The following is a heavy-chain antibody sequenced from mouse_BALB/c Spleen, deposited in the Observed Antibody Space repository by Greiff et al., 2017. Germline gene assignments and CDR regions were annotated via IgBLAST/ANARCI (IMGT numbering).Heavy chain of an antibody. CDR3: ARSGTDSSGYIFAY. Sequence: VQLQQSGAELVKPGASVKLSCTASGFNIKDTYMHWVKQRPEQGLEWIGRIDPANGNTKYDPKFQGTATITADTSSNTAYLQLSSLTAEDTAVYYCARSGTDSSGYIFAYWGQGTLVTVSA. V-gene: IGHV14-3*02. CDR1: GFNIKDTY. CDR2: IDPANGNT. D-gene: IGHD3-2*01. J-gene: IGHJ3*01.